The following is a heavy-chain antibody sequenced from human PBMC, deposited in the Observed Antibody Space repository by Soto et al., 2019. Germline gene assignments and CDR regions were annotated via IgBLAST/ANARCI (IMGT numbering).Heavy chain of an antibody. CDR2: INPYGGST. CDR1: GYIFAHYY. CDR3: ARDLLRADS. V-gene: IGHV1-46*01. D-gene: IGHD2-8*01. J-gene: IGHJ4*02. Sequence: QVQLVQSGAEVKEPGASVNVLCKASGYIFAHYYMHWVRQAPGQGLEWMAIINPYGGSTNYAQNFQGRLTLTSDTSTSTVYMELSSLRSEDTAVYYCARDLLRADSWGQGTLVTVSS.